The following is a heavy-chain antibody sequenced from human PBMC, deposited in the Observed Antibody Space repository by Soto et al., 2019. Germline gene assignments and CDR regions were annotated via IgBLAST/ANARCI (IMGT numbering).Heavy chain of an antibody. CDR1: GYTFTSYV. V-gene: IGHV1-18*04. CDR2: ISAYEGNT. Sequence: ASVKVSCKASGYTFTSYVFSWVRQAPGQGLEWMGWISAYEGNTNYAQKLQDRVTMTADTSTSTVYMELRSLRSDDTAVYFCARTLYCSSTSCSDYFDHWGKGTLVTVSS. CDR3: ARTLYCSSTSCSDYFDH. J-gene: IGHJ4*02. D-gene: IGHD2-2*01.